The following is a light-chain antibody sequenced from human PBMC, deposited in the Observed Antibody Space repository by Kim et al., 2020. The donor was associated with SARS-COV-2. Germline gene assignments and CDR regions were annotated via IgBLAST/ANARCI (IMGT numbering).Light chain of an antibody. CDR2: EDD. Sequence: LTQPHSVSESPGKRVTISCTRSSGSIDDNYVQWYQQRPGGVPTAVIYEDDQRPSGVSDRFSGSIDNSSNSASLTISGLRTEDEADYYCQSYNRDNVLFGGGTQLTVL. CDR3: QSYNRDNVL. CDR1: SGSIDDNY. V-gene: IGLV6-57*04. J-gene: IGLJ2*01.